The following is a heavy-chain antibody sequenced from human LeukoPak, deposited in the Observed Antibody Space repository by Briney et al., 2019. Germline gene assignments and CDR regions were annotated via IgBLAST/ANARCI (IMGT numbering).Heavy chain of an antibody. CDR1: GGSVNSGSYY. CDR2: IYYSGST. Sequence: SETLSLTCTVSGGSVNSGSYYWNWIRQPPGKGLEWIGYIYYSGSTNYNPSLKSRVTISVDTSKNQFSLKLSSVTATDTAVYYCARAAYSGSYHSDYWGQGTLVTVSS. CDR3: ARAAYSGSYHSDY. V-gene: IGHV4-61*01. D-gene: IGHD1-26*01. J-gene: IGHJ4*02.